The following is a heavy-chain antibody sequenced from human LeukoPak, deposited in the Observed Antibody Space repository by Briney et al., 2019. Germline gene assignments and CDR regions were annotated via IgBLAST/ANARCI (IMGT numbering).Heavy chain of an antibody. D-gene: IGHD1-26*01. J-gene: IGHJ4*02. CDR3: GNAGYSGSYVPGY. CDR1: RVTFSSYA. CDR2: ISGSGGST. V-gene: IGHV3-23*01. Sequence: GGSLRLSCAASRVTFSSYAMSWARQAPGKGLEWVSDISGSGGSTHYADSVKGRFSISRDNSNNTLYLQMNSLRAWDTAVYYCGNAGYSGSYVPGYWGQGTLVTVSS.